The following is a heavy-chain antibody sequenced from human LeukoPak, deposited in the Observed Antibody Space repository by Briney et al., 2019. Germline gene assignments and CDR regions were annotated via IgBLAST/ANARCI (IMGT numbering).Heavy chain of an antibody. J-gene: IGHJ5*02. V-gene: IGHV3-23*01. CDR3: AKYGVVLNWFDP. Sequence: GGSLRLSCAASGFTFSSYAMSWVRQAPGKGLEWVSAISGSGGSTYYADSVKGRFTISRDNSKNTLYLQMNSLRAKDTAVYYCAKYGVVLNWFDPWGQGTLVTVSS. D-gene: IGHD2-15*01. CDR2: ISGSGGST. CDR1: GFTFSSYA.